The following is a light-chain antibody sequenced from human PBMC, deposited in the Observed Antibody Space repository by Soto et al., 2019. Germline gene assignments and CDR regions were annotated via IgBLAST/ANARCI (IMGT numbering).Light chain of an antibody. CDR3: CSYGGSRAV. CDR1: SSDVGSHNL. V-gene: IGLV2-23*02. CDR2: EVS. J-gene: IGLJ7*01. Sequence: QSALTQPASVSGSPGQSITISCTGTSSDVGSHNLVSWYQQHPGQAPKLMIYEVSKRPLGVSARFSASKSGNTASLTLSGLQAEDEADYYCCSYGGSRAVFGGGTQLPVL.